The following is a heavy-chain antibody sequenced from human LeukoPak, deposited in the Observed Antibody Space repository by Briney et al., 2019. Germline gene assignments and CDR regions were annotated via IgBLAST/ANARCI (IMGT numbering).Heavy chain of an antibody. J-gene: IGHJ4*02. CDR2: IYTSGST. CDR3: ATELYYDILTGYVDDD. D-gene: IGHD3-9*01. Sequence: PSQTLSLTCTVSGGSISSGSYYWSWIRQPAGKGLEWIGRIYTSGSTNYNPSLKSRVTISVDTSKNQFSLKLSSVTAADTAVYYCATELYYDILTGYVDDDWGQGTLVTVSS. V-gene: IGHV4-61*02. CDR1: GGSISSGSYY.